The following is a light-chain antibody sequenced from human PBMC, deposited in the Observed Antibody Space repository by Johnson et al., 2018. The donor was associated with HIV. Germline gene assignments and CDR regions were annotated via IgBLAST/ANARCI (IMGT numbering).Light chain of an antibody. CDR1: SSNIGNTY. J-gene: IGLJ1*01. Sequence: QPVLTQPPSVSAAPGQKVTISCSGSSSNIGNTYVSWYQQLPGTAPKLLIYDNNKRPSGIPDRFSGSKSGTSATLGITGLQTVDEADYYCGTLDSSLSVLYVFGTGTKGNVL. CDR2: DNN. CDR3: GTLDSSLSVLYV. V-gene: IGLV1-51*01.